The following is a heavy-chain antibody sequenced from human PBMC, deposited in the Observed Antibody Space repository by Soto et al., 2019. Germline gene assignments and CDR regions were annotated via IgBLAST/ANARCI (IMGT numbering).Heavy chain of an antibody. Sequence: GGSLRLSCAASGFTFSSYWMHWVRQAPGKGLVWVSRINSDGSSTSYADSVKGRFTISRDNAKNTLYLQMNSLRAEDTAVYYCAKDFGGFGELFQYYFDYWGQGTLVTVSS. D-gene: IGHD3-10*01. CDR1: GFTFSSYW. J-gene: IGHJ4*02. CDR2: INSDGSST. V-gene: IGHV3-74*01. CDR3: AKDFGGFGELFQYYFDY.